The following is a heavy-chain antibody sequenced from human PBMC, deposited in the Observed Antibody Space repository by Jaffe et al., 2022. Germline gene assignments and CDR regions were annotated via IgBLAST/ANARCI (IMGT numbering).Heavy chain of an antibody. J-gene: IGHJ6*03. CDR1: GGSISSGGYS. D-gene: IGHD2-15*01. Sequence: QLQLQESGSGLVKPSQTLSLTCAVSGGSISSGGYSWSWIRQPPGKGLEWIGYIYHSGSTYYNPSLKSRVTISVDRSKNQFSLKLSSVTAADTAVYYCARAVPVVVAATAVPFDYYYYMDVWGKGTTVTVSS. CDR3: ARAVPVVVAATAVPFDYYYYMDV. CDR2: IYHSGST. V-gene: IGHV4-30-2*01.